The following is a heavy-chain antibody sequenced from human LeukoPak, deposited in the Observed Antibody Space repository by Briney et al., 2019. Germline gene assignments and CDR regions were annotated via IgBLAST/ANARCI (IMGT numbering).Heavy chain of an antibody. CDR3: ARQYSSSWIDY. Sequence: SETLSLTCTVSGGSISSYYWSWIRQPPGKGLEWIGYIYYSGSTNYNPSLKSRVTISVDTSKNEFSLKLSSVTAADTAVYYCARQYSSSWIDYWGQGTLVTVSS. CDR2: IYYSGST. CDR1: GGSISSYY. J-gene: IGHJ4*02. V-gene: IGHV4-59*08. D-gene: IGHD6-13*01.